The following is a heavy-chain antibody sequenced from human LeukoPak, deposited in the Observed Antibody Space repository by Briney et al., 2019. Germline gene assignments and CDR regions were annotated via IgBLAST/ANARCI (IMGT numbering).Heavy chain of an antibody. D-gene: IGHD2-15*01. V-gene: IGHV4-34*01. Sequence: SETLSLTCAVYGGSFSGYYWSWIRQPPGKGLEWIGEINPSRSTNYNPSLKSRVTISVDTSKNQFSLKLSSVTAADTAVYYCATTCSGGSCYFGHFDYWGQGTLVTVSS. J-gene: IGHJ4*02. CDR2: INPSRST. CDR3: ATTCSGGSCYFGHFDY. CDR1: GGSFSGYY.